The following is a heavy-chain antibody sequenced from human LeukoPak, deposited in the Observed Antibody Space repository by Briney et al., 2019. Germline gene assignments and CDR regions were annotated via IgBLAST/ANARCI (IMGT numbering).Heavy chain of an antibody. V-gene: IGHV1-8*03. D-gene: IGHD3-3*01. Sequence: ASVKVSXKASGYTFTSYDINWVRQATGQGLEWMGWMNPNSGNTGYAQKFQGRVTITRNTSISTAYMELSSLRSEDTAVYYCARGKPETYYDFWSGYSTWYFDLWGRGTLVTVSS. J-gene: IGHJ2*01. CDR2: MNPNSGNT. CDR3: ARGKPETYYDFWSGYSTWYFDL. CDR1: GYTFTSYD.